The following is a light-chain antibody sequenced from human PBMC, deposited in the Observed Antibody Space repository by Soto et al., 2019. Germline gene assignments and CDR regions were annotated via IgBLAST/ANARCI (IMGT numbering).Light chain of an antibody. CDR1: QGISRY. J-gene: IGKJ4*01. V-gene: IGKV1-9*01. CDR2: AAS. Sequence: IQLTQSPSSLSASVGESVTITCLASQGISRYLSWYQQKPGRAPKLLISAASTLQSGVPARFSGSGSGTDFTLSITSLQPEDFATYYCQQGKSFPISFGGGTKVDIK. CDR3: QQGKSFPIS.